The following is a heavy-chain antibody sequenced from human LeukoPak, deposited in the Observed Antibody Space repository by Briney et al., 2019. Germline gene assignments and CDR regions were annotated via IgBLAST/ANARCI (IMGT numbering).Heavy chain of an antibody. CDR3: ASEQLLAVAGTRDAFDI. V-gene: IGHV1-46*01. Sequence: ASGKVSCKASGYTFTSYYMHWVRQAPGQGLEWMGIINPSGGSTSYAQKFQGRVTMTRDTSTSTVYMELSSLRSEDTAVYYCASEQLLAVAGTRDAFDIWGQGTMVTVSS. CDR2: INPSGGST. CDR1: GYTFTSYY. D-gene: IGHD6-19*01. J-gene: IGHJ3*02.